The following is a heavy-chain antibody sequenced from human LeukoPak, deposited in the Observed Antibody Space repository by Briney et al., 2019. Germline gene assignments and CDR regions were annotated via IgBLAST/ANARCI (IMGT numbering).Heavy chain of an antibody. D-gene: IGHD3-10*02. Sequence: GGSLRLSCAASGFTVTGNYMCWVRQAPGKGLEWVSIIYSGGGAYYADSVKGRFTISRDNSRNTLFLQMNSLRAEDTAMYYCARVFPPNWFDPWGQGTLVTVSS. V-gene: IGHV3-66*01. CDR1: GFTVTGNY. CDR2: IYSGGGA. J-gene: IGHJ5*02. CDR3: ARVFPPNWFDP.